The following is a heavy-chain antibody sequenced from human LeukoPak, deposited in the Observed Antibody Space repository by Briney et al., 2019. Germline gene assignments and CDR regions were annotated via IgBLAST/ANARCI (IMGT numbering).Heavy chain of an antibody. CDR1: GYTFTSYY. D-gene: IGHD2-2*01. CDR3: ARDNIVVVPAAMPDNGQRPVHYGMDV. J-gene: IGHJ6*02. V-gene: IGHV1-46*01. Sequence: ASVKVSCKASGYTFTSYYMHWVRQAPGQGLEWMGIINPSGGSTSYAQKFQGRVTMTRDTSTSTVYMELSSLRSEDTAVYYCARDNIVVVPAAMPDNGQRPVHYGMDVWGQGTTVTVSS. CDR2: INPSGGST.